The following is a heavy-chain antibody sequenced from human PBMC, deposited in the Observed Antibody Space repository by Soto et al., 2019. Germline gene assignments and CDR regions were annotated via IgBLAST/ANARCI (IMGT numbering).Heavy chain of an antibody. V-gene: IGHV4-30-4*01. CDR2: LSYSGST. CDR3: AWALGGSVFDN. CDR1: GGPVRNAFSY. Sequence: PSETLSLTCTVSGGPVRNAFSYWTWIRQPPGKGPEWMGYLSYSGSTYYNPSLRNRATISVDESSNLLSLRLSSVTAADTAVYYSAWALGGSVFDNWGRGTLVTVSS. J-gene: IGHJ4*02. D-gene: IGHD1-26*01.